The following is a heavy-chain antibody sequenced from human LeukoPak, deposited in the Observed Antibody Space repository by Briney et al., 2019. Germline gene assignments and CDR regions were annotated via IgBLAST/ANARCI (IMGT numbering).Heavy chain of an antibody. J-gene: IGHJ5*02. CDR3: ARREKQWLVRPRSNNWFDP. D-gene: IGHD6-19*01. CDR1: GGSFSGYY. V-gene: IGHV4-34*01. Sequence: PSETLSLTCAVYGGSFSGYYWSWIRQPPGKGLEWIGEINHSGSTNYNPSLKSRVTISVDTSKNQFSLKLSSVTAADTAVYYCARREKQWLVRPRSNNWFDPWGQGTLVTVSS. CDR2: INHSGST.